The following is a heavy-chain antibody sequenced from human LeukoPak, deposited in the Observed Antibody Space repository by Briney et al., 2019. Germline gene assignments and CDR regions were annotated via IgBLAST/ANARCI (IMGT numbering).Heavy chain of an antibody. CDR3: ARLTYYDFWSGYNYAFDI. D-gene: IGHD3-3*01. V-gene: IGHV1-2*02. CDR1: GYTFTGYY. Sequence: ASVKVSCKASGYTFTGYYMHWVRQTPGQGLEWMGWINPSSGGTNYAQKFQGRVTMTRDTSISTAYMELSRLRSDDTAVYYCARLTYYDFWSGYNYAFDIWGQGTMVTVSS. J-gene: IGHJ3*02. CDR2: INPSSGGT.